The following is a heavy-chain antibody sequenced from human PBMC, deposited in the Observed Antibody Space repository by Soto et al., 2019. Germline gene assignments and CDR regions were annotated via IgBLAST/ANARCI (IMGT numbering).Heavy chain of an antibody. J-gene: IGHJ3*02. Sequence: GGSLRLSCTASGFTFGDYAMSWFRQAPGKGLEWVGFIRSKAYGGTTEYAASVKGRFTISRDDSKSIAYLQMNSLKTEDTAVYYCTTDYGSGSDYRDAFDIGGQGTMVTVSS. V-gene: IGHV3-49*03. CDR3: TTDYGSGSDYRDAFDI. CDR1: GFTFGDYA. CDR2: IRSKAYGGTT. D-gene: IGHD3-10*01.